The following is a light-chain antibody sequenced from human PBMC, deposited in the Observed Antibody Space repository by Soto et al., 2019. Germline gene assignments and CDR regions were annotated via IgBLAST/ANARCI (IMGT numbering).Light chain of an antibody. V-gene: IGKV1-5*03. CDR3: QQYNSYPYT. J-gene: IGKJ2*01. Sequence: DIQMTQSPSTLSASVGDRVTISCRASQSINRWLAWYQQKPGKAPNLLIYKASSLEGGVPSRFSGSGSGTXXXLTISSLQHDDFATYSCQQYNSYPYTFGQGTKLEIK. CDR1: QSINRW. CDR2: KAS.